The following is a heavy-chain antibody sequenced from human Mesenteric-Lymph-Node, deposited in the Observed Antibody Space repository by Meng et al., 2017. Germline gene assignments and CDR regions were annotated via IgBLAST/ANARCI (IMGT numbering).Heavy chain of an antibody. CDR2: ISWNSGSI. V-gene: IGHV3-9*01. D-gene: IGHD6-19*01. Sequence: SLKISCAASGFSFSDNWMSWFRQAPGKGLEWVSGISWNSGSIGYADSVKGRFTISRDNAKNSLYLQMNSLRAEDTALYYCAKDPGYSSGWYYFDYWGQGTLVTVSS. J-gene: IGHJ4*02. CDR3: AKDPGYSSGWYYFDY. CDR1: GFSFSDNW.